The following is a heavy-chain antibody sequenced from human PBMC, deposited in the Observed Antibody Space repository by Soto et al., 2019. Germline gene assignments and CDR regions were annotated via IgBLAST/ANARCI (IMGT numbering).Heavy chain of an antibody. CDR1: GGTFSSYA. J-gene: IGHJ6*02. CDR2: IIPIFGTA. Sequence: QVQLVQSGAEVKKPGSSVKVSCKASGGTFSSYAISWVRQAPGQGLEWMGGIIPIFGTADYAQKFQGRVTFTADESTITAYMELSSLRSEDTAVYYCVSHSGSSPEGRYYYGMDVWGQGTTVTVSS. V-gene: IGHV1-69*12. CDR3: VSHSGSSPEGRYYYGMDV. D-gene: IGHD1-26*01.